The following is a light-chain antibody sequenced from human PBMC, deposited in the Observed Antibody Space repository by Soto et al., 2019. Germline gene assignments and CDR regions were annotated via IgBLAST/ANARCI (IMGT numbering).Light chain of an antibody. J-gene: IGLJ2*01. Sequence: QSVLTQPPSVSVAPGQKVTISCSGSGSNIGDNYVSWYQQLPGTAPKLLIYDNDKRPSGIPDRFSGSKSGTSATLGITGLQTGDEADYYCGTWDSSLSVVLFGGGTKVTVL. CDR3: GTWDSSLSVVL. CDR2: DND. CDR1: GSNIGDNY. V-gene: IGLV1-51*01.